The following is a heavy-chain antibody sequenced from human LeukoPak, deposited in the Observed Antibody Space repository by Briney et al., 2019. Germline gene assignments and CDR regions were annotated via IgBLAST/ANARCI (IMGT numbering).Heavy chain of an antibody. D-gene: IGHD4-17*01. CDR3: AKLDYGDYGYFDL. CDR2: ISGSGGST. Sequence: GGSLRLSCAASGFTFSSYAMSWVRQAPGKGLEWVSAISGSGGSTYYADSVKGRFTISRDNSKNTLYLQMNGLRAEDTAVYYCAKLDYGDYGYFDLWGRGTLVTVSS. V-gene: IGHV3-23*01. J-gene: IGHJ2*01. CDR1: GFTFSSYA.